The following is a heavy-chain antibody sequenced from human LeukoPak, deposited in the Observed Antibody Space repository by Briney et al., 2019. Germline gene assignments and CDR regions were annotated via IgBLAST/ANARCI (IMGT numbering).Heavy chain of an antibody. J-gene: IGHJ6*03. CDR1: GYSFTSYW. CDR2: IYPGDSDT. V-gene: IGHV5-51*01. CDR3: ARHRPYDSSGYYPNYYYYYMDV. Sequence: GESLKISCKGSGYSFTSYWIGWVRQMPRKGLEWMGIIYPGDSDTRYSPSFQGQVTISADKSISTAYLQWSSLKASDTAMYYCARHRPYDSSGYYPNYYYYYMDVWGKGTTVTVSS. D-gene: IGHD3-22*01.